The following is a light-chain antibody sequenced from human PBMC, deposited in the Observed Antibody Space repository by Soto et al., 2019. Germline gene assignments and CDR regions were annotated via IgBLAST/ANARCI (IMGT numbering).Light chain of an antibody. CDR3: QQYKTYPWT. J-gene: IGKJ1*01. CDR1: QSISSW. CDR2: KAS. Sequence: DIQMTQSPSTLSASAGDRVTITCRASQSISSWLAWYQQKPGKAPKVLIHKASTLESGVPSRFSGTESGTEFTLTISSLQPDDFATYYCQQYKTYPWTFGQGTKVELK. V-gene: IGKV1-5*03.